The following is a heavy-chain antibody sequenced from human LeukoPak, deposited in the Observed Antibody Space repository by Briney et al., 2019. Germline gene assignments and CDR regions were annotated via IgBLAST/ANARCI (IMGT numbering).Heavy chain of an antibody. CDR2: ISSSSSYI. D-gene: IGHD5-18*01. V-gene: IGHV3-21*01. J-gene: IGHJ3*02. CDR1: GFTFSSYA. CDR3: ATRSTRGYSYGKDAFDI. Sequence: GGSLRLSCAASGFTFSSYAMNWVRQAPGKGLEWVSSISSSSSYIYYADSVKGRFTISRDNAKNSLYLQMNSLRAEDTAVYYCATRSTRGYSYGKDAFDIWGQGTMVTVSS.